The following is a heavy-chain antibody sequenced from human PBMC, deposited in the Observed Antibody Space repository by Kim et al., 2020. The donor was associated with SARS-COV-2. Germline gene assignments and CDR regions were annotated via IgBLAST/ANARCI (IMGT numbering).Heavy chain of an antibody. V-gene: IGHV4-59*01. CDR2: IYYSGST. CDR1: GGSISSYY. D-gene: IGHD6-6*01. CDR3: ARVTSSSSIWFDP. Sequence: SETLSLTCTVSGGSISSYYWSWIRQPPGKGLEWIGYIYYSGSTNYNPSLKSRVTISVDTSKNQFSLKLGSVTAAYTAVYYCARVTSSSSIWFDPWGQGHLVTVSS. J-gene: IGHJ5*02.